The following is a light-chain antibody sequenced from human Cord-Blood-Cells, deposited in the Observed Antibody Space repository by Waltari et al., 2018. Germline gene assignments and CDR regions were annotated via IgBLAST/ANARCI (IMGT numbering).Light chain of an antibody. CDR1: QDISNY. V-gene: IGKV1-33*01. CDR3: QQYYNIPLT. CDR2: DAS. J-gene: IGKJ3*01. Sequence: DLQMTQSPSSLAASVGARDIITSLASQDISNYLNWYQQKPGKAPKLLIYDASNLERGVPSRFSGSGSGTDFTFTISSLQPEDIATYYCQQYYNIPLTFGPGTKVDIK.